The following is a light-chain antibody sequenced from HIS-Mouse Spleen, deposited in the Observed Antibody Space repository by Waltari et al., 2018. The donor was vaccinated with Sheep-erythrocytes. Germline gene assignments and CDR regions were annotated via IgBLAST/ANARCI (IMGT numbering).Light chain of an antibody. CDR1: SSDVGGYNY. CDR2: EVS. V-gene: IGLV2-8*01. J-gene: IGLJ3*02. CDR3: SSYAGSNNWV. Sequence: QPPSASGSPGQSVTISCTGTSSDVGGYNYASWYQQHPGKAPKPMIYEVSKRPSGVPDRVSGSKSGNTASLTVSGLQAEDEADYYCSSYAGSNNWVFGGGTKLTVL.